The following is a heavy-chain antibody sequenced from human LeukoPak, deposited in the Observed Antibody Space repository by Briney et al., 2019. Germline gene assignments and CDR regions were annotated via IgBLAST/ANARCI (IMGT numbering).Heavy chain of an antibody. CDR3: ARDLSGVTGYTYGRGIDY. CDR1: GFDFSTQW. Sequence: GGFLRLSCAASGFDFSTQWMSWVRQAPGKGLEWVAIVNQGVTQKYYVDSVKGRFTISRDNAENSLYLQMNSLRAEDTAVYYCARDLSGVTGYTYGRGIDYWGQGTLVTVSS. V-gene: IGHV3-7*01. CDR2: VNQGVTQK. J-gene: IGHJ4*02. D-gene: IGHD5-18*01.